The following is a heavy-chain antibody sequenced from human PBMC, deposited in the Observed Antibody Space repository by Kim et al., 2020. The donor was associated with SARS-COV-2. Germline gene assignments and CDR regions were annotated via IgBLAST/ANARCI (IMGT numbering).Heavy chain of an antibody. J-gene: IGHJ4*02. V-gene: IGHV4-59*01. D-gene: IGHD6-6*01. Sequence: RSLKSRVTISVDTSKNQFSLQLSSVTAADTAVYYCAREVRYSSSRYYCDYWGQGTLVTVSS. CDR3: AREVRYSSSRYYCDY.